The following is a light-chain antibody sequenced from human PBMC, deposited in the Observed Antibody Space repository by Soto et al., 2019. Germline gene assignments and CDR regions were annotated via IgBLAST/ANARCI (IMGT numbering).Light chain of an antibody. Sequence: QSVLTQPASVSGSPGQSITISCVGTSSDIGDYNYVSWYQQHPGKVPKVIIYDVSNRPSGVSYRFSGTKSGNTASLTVSGLQAEDEADYYCSSYTSSAPLIFGTGTNVPVL. CDR3: SSYTSSAPLI. CDR2: DVS. J-gene: IGLJ6*01. V-gene: IGLV2-14*01. CDR1: SSDIGDYNY.